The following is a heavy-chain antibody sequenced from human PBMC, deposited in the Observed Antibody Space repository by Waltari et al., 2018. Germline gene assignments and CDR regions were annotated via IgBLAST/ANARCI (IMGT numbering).Heavy chain of an antibody. CDR1: GFRFKTYI. J-gene: IGHJ4*02. V-gene: IGHV3-21*01. D-gene: IGHD6-6*01. CDR3: ARSYDTSSPFDY. Sequence: EVQLVESGGGLVKPGGSLRLSCAASGFRFKTYIMNWVRQAPEKGLEWISSIYSSTNGFIYYADSVRGRFSVSRDNAKNSLYLEMNSLRAEDTAVYYCARSYDTSSPFDYWGQGTLVTVSS. CDR2: IYSSTNGFI.